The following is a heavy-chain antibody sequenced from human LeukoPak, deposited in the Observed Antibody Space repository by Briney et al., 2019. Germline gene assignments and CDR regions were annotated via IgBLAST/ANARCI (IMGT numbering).Heavy chain of an antibody. V-gene: IGHV3-11*01. CDR1: GFSLIDNY. Sequence: PGGSLRLSCAASGFSLIDNYMSWIRQAPGKGLERVSYISSSGTTIYYADSVKGRFTISRDHAKNSLYLQMNSPRAEDTAVYYCAGPGANGTTYSFDYWGQGTLVSVSS. CDR3: AGPGANGTTYSFDY. J-gene: IGHJ4*02. D-gene: IGHD1-1*01. CDR2: ISSSGTTI.